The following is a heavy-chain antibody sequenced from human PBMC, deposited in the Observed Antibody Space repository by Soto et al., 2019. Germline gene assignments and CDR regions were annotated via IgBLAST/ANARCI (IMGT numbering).Heavy chain of an antibody. V-gene: IGHV4-61*01. Sequence: QVQLQESGPGLVKPSETLSLTCTVSVDSVSSDNYYWPWIGRPPGKGLEWIGYIYSSGSTNYNPSLKSRVTISLDTSSNQFSLKLTSVTAADTAVYYCARDIRGYSRAFDYWGQGTLVTVSS. CDR3: ARDIRGYSRAFDY. CDR2: IYSSGST. D-gene: IGHD5-18*01. J-gene: IGHJ4*02. CDR1: VDSVSSDNYY.